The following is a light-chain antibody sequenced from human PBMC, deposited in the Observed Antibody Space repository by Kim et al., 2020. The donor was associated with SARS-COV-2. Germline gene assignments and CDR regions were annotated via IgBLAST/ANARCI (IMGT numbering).Light chain of an antibody. CDR1: QNILNY. V-gene: IGKV1-39*01. CDR3: QQSYHTPRT. J-gene: IGKJ2*01. CDR2: AAS. Sequence: SASVGDRVTITCRSSQNILNYLNWYQQTPGKAPKLLIYAASTLKSGVPSRFSGSGSRTDFTLTISSLQPEDFAVYYCQQSYHTPRTFGQRTKLEIK.